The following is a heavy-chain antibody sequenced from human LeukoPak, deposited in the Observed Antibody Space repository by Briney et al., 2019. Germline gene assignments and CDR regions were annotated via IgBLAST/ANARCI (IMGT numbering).Heavy chain of an antibody. CDR2: INHSGST. CDR1: GGSFSGYY. Sequence: PSETLSLTCAVYGGSFSGYYWSWIRQPPGKGLEWIGEINHSGSTNYNPSLKSRVTISVDTSKNQFSLKLSSVTAADTAVYYCARSGTGLLRYYFDYWGQGTLITVSS. D-gene: IGHD3-22*01. J-gene: IGHJ4*02. V-gene: IGHV4-34*01. CDR3: ARSGTGLLRYYFDY.